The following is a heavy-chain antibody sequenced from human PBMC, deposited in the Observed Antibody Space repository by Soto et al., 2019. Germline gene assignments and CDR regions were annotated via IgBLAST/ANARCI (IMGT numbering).Heavy chain of an antibody. CDR3: ARQSYYYGSGPY. J-gene: IGHJ4*02. V-gene: IGHV4-39*01. Sequence: PSETLSLTCTVSGGSISSSSYYWGWIRQPPGKGLEWIGSIYYSGSTYYNPSLKSRVTISVDTSKNQFSLKLSSVTAADTAVYYCARQSYYYGSGPYWGQGTLVTVPQ. D-gene: IGHD3-10*01. CDR2: IYYSGST. CDR1: GGSISSSSYY.